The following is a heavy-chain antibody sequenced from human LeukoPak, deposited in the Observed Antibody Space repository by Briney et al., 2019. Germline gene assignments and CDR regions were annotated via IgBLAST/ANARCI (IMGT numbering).Heavy chain of an antibody. J-gene: IGHJ4*02. CDR2: IYPGDSDT. CDR1: GYSFTSYW. Sequence: GESLKISCKGSGYSFTSYWIGWVRQMPGKGLEWMGIIYPGDSDTRYSPSFQGQVTISADKSISPAYLQWSSLKASDTAMYYCARHSYDYVWGSYRYYPDYWGQGTLVTVSS. CDR3: ARHSYDYVWGSYRYYPDY. D-gene: IGHD3-16*02. V-gene: IGHV5-51*01.